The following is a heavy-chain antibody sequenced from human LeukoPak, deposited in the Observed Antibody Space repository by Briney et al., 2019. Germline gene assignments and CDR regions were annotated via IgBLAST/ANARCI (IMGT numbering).Heavy chain of an antibody. CDR1: GFTFSSYA. J-gene: IGHJ4*02. D-gene: IGHD3-16*02. CDR3: AKDEGDYVWGSYRYYFDY. CDR2: ISGSGGST. V-gene: IGHV3-23*01. Sequence: GGSLRLSCAASGFTFSSYAMSWVRQAPGKGLEWVSAISGSGGSTYYADSVKGRFTISRDNSKNTRYLQMNSLRAEDTAVYYCAKDEGDYVWGSYRYYFDYWGQGTLVTVSS.